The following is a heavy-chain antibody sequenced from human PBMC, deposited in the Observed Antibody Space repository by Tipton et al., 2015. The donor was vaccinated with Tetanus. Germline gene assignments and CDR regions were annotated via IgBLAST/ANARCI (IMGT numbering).Heavy chain of an antibody. CDR3: ARESSGNDFYGIDV. Sequence: SLRLSCAASGFTFDDYAMHWVRQAPGKGLEWVSLISWDGGSTYYADSVKGRFTISRDNSKNSLYLQMNSLKNDDTAIYYCARESSGNDFYGIDVWGQGTTVTVSS. CDR1: GFTFDDYA. CDR2: ISWDGGST. V-gene: IGHV3-43*01. D-gene: IGHD3/OR15-3a*01. J-gene: IGHJ6*02.